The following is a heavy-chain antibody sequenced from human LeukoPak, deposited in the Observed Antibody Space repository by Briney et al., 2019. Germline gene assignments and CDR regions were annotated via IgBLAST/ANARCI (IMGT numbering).Heavy chain of an antibody. CDR1: GYTFTGYY. Sequence: GASVKVSCKASGYTFTGYYMHWVRQAPGQGLEWMGWINPNSGGTNYAQKFQGRVTMTRDTSISTAYMELSRLRSDDTAVYYCARAYGSGSYYSHDAFDIWGQGTMVTVSS. D-gene: IGHD3-10*01. V-gene: IGHV1-2*02. CDR3: ARAYGSGSYYSHDAFDI. CDR2: INPNSGGT. J-gene: IGHJ3*02.